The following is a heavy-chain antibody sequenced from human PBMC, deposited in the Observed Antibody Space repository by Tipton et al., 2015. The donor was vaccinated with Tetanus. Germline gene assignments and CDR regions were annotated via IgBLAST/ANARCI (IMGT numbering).Heavy chain of an antibody. CDR2: IYFKGDT. CDR1: GASIRDKKYY. V-gene: IGHV4-39*02. Sequence: TLSLTCTVSGASIRDKKYYWGWIRQPPGKGLEWIASIYFKGDTYYNPSLKSRVTIDVDTSQNLFSVTLTSVTAADTAVYYCARHLYGYWFDPWGQGALVTVSS. D-gene: IGHD4-17*01. CDR3: ARHLYGYWFDP. J-gene: IGHJ5*02.